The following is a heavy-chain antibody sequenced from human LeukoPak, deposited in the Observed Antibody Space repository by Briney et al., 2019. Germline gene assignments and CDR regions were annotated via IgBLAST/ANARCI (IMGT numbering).Heavy chain of an antibody. CDR1: GYTFTSYG. CDR2: ISAYNGNT. J-gene: IGHJ5*02. V-gene: IGHV1-18*01. Sequence: ASVKVSCKASGYTFTSYGISWVRQAPGQGLEWMGWISAYNGNTNYAQKLQGRVTMTTDTSTSTAYMELRSLRSDDTAVYYCAAEISPYSSSWYRNQYNWFDPWGQGTLVIVSS. D-gene: IGHD6-13*01. CDR3: AAEISPYSSSWYRNQYNWFDP.